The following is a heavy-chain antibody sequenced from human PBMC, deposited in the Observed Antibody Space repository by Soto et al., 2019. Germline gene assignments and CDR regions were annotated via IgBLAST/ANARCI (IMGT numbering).Heavy chain of an antibody. D-gene: IGHD2-15*01. CDR3: ARDLHSGGKYWDVDI. CDR2: INSFSGDT. Sequence: QVQLVQSGAEVKKPGASVKVSCKASGYTFTHYGITWVRQAPGQGLEWMGWINSFSGDTNYPQKLQGRLTMTTDTSTTTVYMELRNLTSEDTAVYYCARDLHSGGKYWDVDIWGRGTLVTVSS. J-gene: IGHJ2*01. V-gene: IGHV1-18*01. CDR1: GYTFTHYG.